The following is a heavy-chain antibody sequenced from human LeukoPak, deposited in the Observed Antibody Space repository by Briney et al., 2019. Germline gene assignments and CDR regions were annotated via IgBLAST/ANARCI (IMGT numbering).Heavy chain of an antibody. Sequence: SETLSVTCTVSGGSISSSSYCWGWIRQPPGKGLEWIGSIYYSGSTYYNPSLKSRVTISVDTSKNQFSLKLSSVTAADTAVYYCARAHKDYVWGSYRFCYFDLWGQGTLVTVSS. V-gene: IGHV4-39*01. D-gene: IGHD3-16*02. J-gene: IGHJ4*02. CDR3: ARAHKDYVWGSYRFCYFDL. CDR2: IYYSGST. CDR1: GGSISSSSYC.